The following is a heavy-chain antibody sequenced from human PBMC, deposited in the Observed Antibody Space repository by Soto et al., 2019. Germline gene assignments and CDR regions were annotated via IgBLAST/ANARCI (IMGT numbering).Heavy chain of an antibody. V-gene: IGHV3-23*01. J-gene: IGHJ4*02. Sequence: EVQLLESGGGLVQPGGSLRLSCAASGFTFSSYAMSWVRQAPGQGLEWVSAISGSGGSTYYADSVKGRFTISRDNSTNTLSLQMNSLRADDTAVYDCAKDPRSGVWGSYGRDYCGQGTLVTVSS. D-gene: IGHD3-16*01. CDR1: GFTFSSYA. CDR3: AKDPRSGVWGSYGRDY. CDR2: ISGSGGST.